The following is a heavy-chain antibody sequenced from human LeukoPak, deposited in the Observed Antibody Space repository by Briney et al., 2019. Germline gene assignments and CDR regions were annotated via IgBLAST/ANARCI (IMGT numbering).Heavy chain of an antibody. J-gene: IGHJ5*02. CDR1: GFTFSTDW. Sequence: GGSLRLSCAASGFTFSTDWMSWVRQAPGKGLEWVANIKEDGSEKYYVDSLKGRFTISRDNPKNSLYLQMNSLRAEDTAVYYCARGSDWFDPWGQGTLVTVSS. V-gene: IGHV3-7*01. CDR3: ARGSDWFDP. CDR2: IKEDGSEK.